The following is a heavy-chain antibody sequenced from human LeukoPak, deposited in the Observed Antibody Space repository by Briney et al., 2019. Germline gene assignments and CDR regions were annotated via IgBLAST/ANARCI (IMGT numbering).Heavy chain of an antibody. V-gene: IGHV3-30*04. Sequence: GGSLRLSCAASGFTFSSYAMHWVRQAPGKGLEWVAVISYDGSNKYYADSVKGRFTISRDNSKNTLYLQMNSLRAEDTAVYSCARDWASDGDYRFDYWSQGTLVTVSS. CDR2: ISYDGSNK. D-gene: IGHD4-17*01. CDR3: ARDWASDGDYRFDY. CDR1: GFTFSSYA. J-gene: IGHJ4*02.